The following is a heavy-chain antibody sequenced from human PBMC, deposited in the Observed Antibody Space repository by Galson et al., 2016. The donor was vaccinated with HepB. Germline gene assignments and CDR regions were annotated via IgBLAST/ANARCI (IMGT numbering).Heavy chain of an antibody. D-gene: IGHD6-13*01. V-gene: IGHV1-18*01. CDR2: ISVYNGNT. J-gene: IGHJ3*02. Sequence: SVKVSCKASGYIFITYGISWVRQAPGQGLEWMGWISVYNGNTNYAQKLQGRVTMTTDTSTSTAYMEVRSLRSDDTAVYYCTRAIAAAGQGDVFDIWGQGTMVTVSS. CDR1: GYIFITYG. CDR3: TRAIAAAGQGDVFDI.